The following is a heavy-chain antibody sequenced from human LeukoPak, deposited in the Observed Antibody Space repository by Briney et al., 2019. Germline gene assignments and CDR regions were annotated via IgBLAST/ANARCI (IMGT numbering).Heavy chain of an antibody. CDR1: GYTFTNYY. V-gene: IGHV1-2*02. J-gene: IGHJ3*02. D-gene: IGHD3-10*01. Sequence: ASVKVSCKASGYTFTNYYMHWVRQAPGQGLEWMGWINPNSGGTNYAQKFQGRVTMTRDTSISTAYMELSRLRSDDTAVYYCARDGVLLWFGESHDAFDIWGQGTMVTVSS. CDR2: INPNSGGT. CDR3: ARDGVLLWFGESHDAFDI.